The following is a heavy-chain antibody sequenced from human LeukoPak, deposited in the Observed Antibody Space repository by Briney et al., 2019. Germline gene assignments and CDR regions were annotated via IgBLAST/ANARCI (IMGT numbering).Heavy chain of an antibody. J-gene: IGHJ6*02. CDR1: GYSLTSYW. V-gene: IGHV5-51*01. Sequence: GESLKISCKGSGYSLTSYWIGWVRQMPGKGLEWMGIIYPGDSDTRYSPSFQGQVTISADKSISTAYLQWSSLKASDTAMYYCARYRAFRGHTVTSRPYYYYYGMDVWGQGTTVTVSS. CDR2: IYPGDSDT. D-gene: IGHD4-11*01. CDR3: ARYRAFRGHTVTSRPYYYYYGMDV.